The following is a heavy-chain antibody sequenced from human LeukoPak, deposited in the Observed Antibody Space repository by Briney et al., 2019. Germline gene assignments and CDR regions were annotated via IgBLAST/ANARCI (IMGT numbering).Heavy chain of an antibody. CDR1: GFSVSSNS. J-gene: IGHJ4*02. CDR3: ARRAGEYSHPYDY. V-gene: IGHV3-53*01. CDR2: IYSGGNT. D-gene: IGHD4-17*01. Sequence: GGSLRLSCTVSGFSVSSNSMSWVRQAPGKGLEWVSFIYSGGNTHYSDSVKGRFTISRDNSKNTLYLQMNSLRADDTAVYYCARRAGEYSHPYDYWGQGTLVTVSS.